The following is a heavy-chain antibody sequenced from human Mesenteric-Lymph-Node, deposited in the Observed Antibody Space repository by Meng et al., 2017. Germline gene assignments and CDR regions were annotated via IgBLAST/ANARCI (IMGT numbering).Heavy chain of an antibody. CDR2: IRSKAYGGTT. V-gene: IGHV3-49*04. CDR3: TRDQMDTEAAAGTGPKGADY. D-gene: IGHD6-13*01. CDR1: GFTFGDYA. J-gene: IGHJ4*02. Sequence: GESLKISCTASGFTFGDYAMSWVRQAPGKGLEWVGFIRSKAYGGTTEYAASVKGRFTISRDDSKSIAYLQMNSLKTEDTAVYYCTRDQMDTEAAAGTGPKGADYWGQGTLVTVSS.